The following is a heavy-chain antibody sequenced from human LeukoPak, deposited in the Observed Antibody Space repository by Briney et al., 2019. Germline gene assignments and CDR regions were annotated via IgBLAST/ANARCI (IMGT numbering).Heavy chain of an antibody. CDR3: ARHGAVVVPAALFDY. CDR2: IYYSGST. CDR1: GGSISSSSYY. J-gene: IGHJ4*02. D-gene: IGHD2-2*01. V-gene: IGHV4-39*01. Sequence: SETLSLTCTVSGGSISSSSYYWGWIRQPPGKGLEWIGSIYYSGSTYYNPFLKSRVTISVDTSKNQFSLKLSSVTAADTAVYYCARHGAVVVPAALFDYWGQGTLVTVSS.